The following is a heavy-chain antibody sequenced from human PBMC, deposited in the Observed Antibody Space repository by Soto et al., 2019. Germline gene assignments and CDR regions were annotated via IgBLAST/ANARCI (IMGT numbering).Heavy chain of an antibody. Sequence: HVQLVQSGDEVQKPGSSVKVSCKASGGTFSSYAISWVRKTPEQGLEWMGGIIPIFGKENYAQKFQGRVTITADESTSTAYMELRSLRSEDTAVYYGESTGYSYGPDYWGQGTLVTVSS. CDR2: IIPIFGKE. V-gene: IGHV1-69*01. D-gene: IGHD5-18*01. CDR3: ESTGYSYGPDY. CDR1: GGTFSSYA. J-gene: IGHJ4*02.